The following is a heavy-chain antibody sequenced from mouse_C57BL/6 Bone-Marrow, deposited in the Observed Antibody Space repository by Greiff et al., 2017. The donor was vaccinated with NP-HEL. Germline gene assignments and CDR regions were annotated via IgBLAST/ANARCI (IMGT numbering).Heavy chain of an antibody. CDR1: GYTFTDYY. J-gene: IGHJ4*01. CDR2: IYPGSGNT. D-gene: IGHD2-3*01. CDR3: MVTSLYYYAMDY. Sequence: VKLMESGAELVRPGASVKLSCKASGYTFTDYYINWVKQRPGQGLEWIARIYPGSGNTYYNEKFKGKATLTAEKSSSTAYMQLSSLTSEDSAVYFCMVTSLYYYAMDYWGQGTSVTVSS. V-gene: IGHV1-76*01.